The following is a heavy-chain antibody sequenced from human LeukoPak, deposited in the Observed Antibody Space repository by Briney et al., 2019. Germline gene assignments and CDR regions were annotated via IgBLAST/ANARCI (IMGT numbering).Heavy chain of an antibody. CDR3: AREEELRWFDP. J-gene: IGHJ5*02. D-gene: IGHD1-26*01. CDR1: GYTFTSYA. Sequence: GASVKVSCKASGYTFTSYAMNWVRQAPGQGLEWMGWINPNSGGTNYAQKFQGRVTMTRDTSISTAYMELSRLRSDDTAVYYCAREEELRWFDPWGQGTLVTVSS. V-gene: IGHV1-2*02. CDR2: INPNSGGT.